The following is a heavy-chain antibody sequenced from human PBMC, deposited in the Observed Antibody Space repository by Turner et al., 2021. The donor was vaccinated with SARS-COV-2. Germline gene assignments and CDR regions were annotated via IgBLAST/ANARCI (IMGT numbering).Heavy chain of an antibody. CDR3: ARRQLGWGLIDY. Sequence: QVQLVRSGAEVKKPGASVKVSCKASGYTFTGYYMHWVLQAPGQGLECMGWINPNSGGTSYAQKFQGRVTMTRDTYISTAYMELSRLRSDDTAVYYCARRQLGWGLIDYWGQGTLVTVSS. CDR2: INPNSGGT. CDR1: GYTFTGYY. J-gene: IGHJ4*02. D-gene: IGHD2-21*01. V-gene: IGHV1-2*02.